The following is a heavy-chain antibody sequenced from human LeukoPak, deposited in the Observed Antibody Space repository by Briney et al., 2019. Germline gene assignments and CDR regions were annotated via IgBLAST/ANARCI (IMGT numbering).Heavy chain of an antibody. J-gene: IGHJ4*02. CDR3: ARDFRIAANDGGN. CDR2: IKQDGSEK. CDR1: GFTFSNYG. Sequence: GGSLRLSCAASGFTFSNYGMDWVRQAPGKGLEWVANIKQDGSEKYYVDSVKGRFTISRDNAKNSLYLQMNSLRAEDTAVYYCARDFRIAANDGGNWGQGTLVTVSS. D-gene: IGHD6-25*01. V-gene: IGHV3-7*01.